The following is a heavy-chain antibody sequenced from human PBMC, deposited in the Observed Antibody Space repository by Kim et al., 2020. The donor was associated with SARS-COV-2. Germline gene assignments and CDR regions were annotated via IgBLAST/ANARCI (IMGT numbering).Heavy chain of an antibody. Sequence: GGSLRLSCAASGFTVSRNYMSWVRQAPGKGLEWVSVIYSGGSTYYADSVKGRFTISRDNSKNTLYLQMNSLRAEDTAVYYCARNFDWSEGGMDVWGQGTTVTVSS. D-gene: IGHD3-9*01. CDR1: GFTVSRNY. CDR3: ARNFDWSEGGMDV. V-gene: IGHV3-53*01. CDR2: IYSGGST. J-gene: IGHJ6*02.